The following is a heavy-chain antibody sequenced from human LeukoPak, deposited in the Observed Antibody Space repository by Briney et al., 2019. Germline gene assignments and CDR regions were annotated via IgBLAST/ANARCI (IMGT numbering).Heavy chain of an antibody. J-gene: IGHJ4*02. CDR1: GGSISSGDYY. CDR2: IYYSGGT. CDR3: ASWYYYDSSGYYC. D-gene: IGHD3-22*01. Sequence: SETLSLTCTVSGGSISSGDYYWSWIRQPPGKGLEWIGYIYYSGGTYYNPSLKSRVTISVDTSKNQFSLKLSSVTAADTAVYYCASWYYYDSSGYYCWGQGTLVTVSS. V-gene: IGHV4-30-4*01.